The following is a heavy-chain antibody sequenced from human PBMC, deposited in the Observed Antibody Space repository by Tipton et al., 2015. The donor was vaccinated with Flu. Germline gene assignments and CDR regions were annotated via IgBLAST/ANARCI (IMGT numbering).Heavy chain of an antibody. D-gene: IGHD2-2*01. CDR3: ARVPAAIWGEESAWFDP. CDR1: GGTFSSYA. CDR2: IIPIFGTA. J-gene: IGHJ5*02. V-gene: IGHV1-69*06. Sequence: QSGAEVKKPGSSVKVSCKASGGTFSSYAISWVRQAPGQGLEWMGGIIPIFGTANYAQKFQGRVTITADKSTSTAYMELSSLRSEDTAVYYCARVPAAIWGEESAWFDPWGQGTLVTVSS.